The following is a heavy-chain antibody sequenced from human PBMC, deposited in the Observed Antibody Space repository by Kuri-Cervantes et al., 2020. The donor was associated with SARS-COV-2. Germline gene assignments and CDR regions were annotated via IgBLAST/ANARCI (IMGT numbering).Heavy chain of an antibody. CDR1: GFTFSSYS. V-gene: IGHV3-21*03. CDR2: ISSSSNYI. CDR3: ARSTPFRRLVVISQGGAFGI. J-gene: IGHJ3*02. Sequence: LSLTCAASGFTFSSYSMNWVRQAPGKGLEWVSFISSSSNYIYYADSLKGRFTISRDNAKNSLYLQMNSPRSDDTAVYYCARSTPFRRLVVISQGGAFGIWGQGTMVTVSS. D-gene: IGHD3-22*01.